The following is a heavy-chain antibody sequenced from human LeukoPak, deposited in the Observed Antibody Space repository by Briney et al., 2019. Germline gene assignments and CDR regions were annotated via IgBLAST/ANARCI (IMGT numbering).Heavy chain of an antibody. CDR1: GGSISSGGSY. CDR2: IYYSGST. V-gene: IGHV4-31*03. Sequence: PSETLSLTCTVSGGSISSGGSYWSWIRQHPGKGLEWIGYIYYSGSTYYNPSLKSRITISVDTSKNQFSLKLTSVTAADTAVYYCARVSGSYSYYFDYWGQGTLVTVSS. CDR3: ARVSGSYSYYFDY. D-gene: IGHD1-26*01. J-gene: IGHJ4*02.